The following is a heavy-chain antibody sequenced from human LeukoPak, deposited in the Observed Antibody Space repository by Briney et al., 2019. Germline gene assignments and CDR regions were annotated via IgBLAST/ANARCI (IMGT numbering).Heavy chain of an antibody. CDR1: GFTFSSYS. CDR3: ARDPIAVVGGGSFDY. J-gene: IGHJ4*02. V-gene: IGHV3-21*01. CDR2: ISSSGAKT. D-gene: IGHD6-19*01. Sequence: GGSLRLSCAASGFTFSSYSMNWVRQAPGKGLQWVSSISSSGAKTYYAGSVKGRVTISRDNAKNSYYLEMNSLVAEDTAVYYCARDPIAVVGGGSFDYWGQGILVTVSS.